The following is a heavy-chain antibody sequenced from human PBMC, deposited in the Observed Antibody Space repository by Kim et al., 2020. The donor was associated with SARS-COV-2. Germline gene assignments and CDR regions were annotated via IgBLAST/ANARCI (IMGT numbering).Heavy chain of an antibody. CDR1: GFTFDDYA. J-gene: IGHJ4*02. Sequence: GGSLRLSCAASGFTFDDYAMHWVRQAPGKGLEWVSGISWNSGSIGYADSVKGRFTISRDNAKNSLYLQMNSLRAEDTALYYCAKDTGSSGTFDYWGQGTLVTDSS. D-gene: IGHD6-19*01. CDR2: ISWNSGSI. V-gene: IGHV3-9*01. CDR3: AKDTGSSGTFDY.